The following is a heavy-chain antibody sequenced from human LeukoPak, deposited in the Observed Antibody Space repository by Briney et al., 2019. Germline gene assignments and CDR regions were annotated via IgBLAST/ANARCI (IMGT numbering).Heavy chain of an antibody. J-gene: IGHJ4*02. CDR2: ISSNGGNT. CDR3: VKDGYNYGLYYFDY. Sequence: PGGSLRLSCSASGFTFSSYAMHWVRQAPGRGPEYVSAISSNGGNTYYADSVKGRFTISRDNSKNTLYLQMSSLRAEDTAVYYCVKDGYNYGLYYFDYWGQGTLVTVSS. V-gene: IGHV3-64D*09. CDR1: GFTFSSYA. D-gene: IGHD5-18*01.